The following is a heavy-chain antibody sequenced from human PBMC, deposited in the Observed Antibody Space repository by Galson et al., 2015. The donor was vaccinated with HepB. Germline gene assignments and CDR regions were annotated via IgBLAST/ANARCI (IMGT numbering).Heavy chain of an antibody. CDR3: ARDRNYGSGVQARTFNY. Sequence: SLRLSCAASGFTFSSYWMHWVRQAPGKGLEWVAIIWFNGEKKFYADSVRGRFTVSRDNSRNTLDLQMNSLRVDDTAVYYCARDRNYGSGVQARTFNYWGQGVLVTVSS. J-gene: IGHJ4*02. CDR1: GFTFSSYW. CDR2: IWFNGEKK. V-gene: IGHV3-33*08. D-gene: IGHD3-10*01.